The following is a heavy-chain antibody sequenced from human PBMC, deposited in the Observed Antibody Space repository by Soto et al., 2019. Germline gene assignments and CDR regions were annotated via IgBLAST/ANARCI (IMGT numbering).Heavy chain of an antibody. CDR2: INQDGNED. Sequence: LXLSCAASVFTFRSYFMNWVRQAPGKGLEWVANINQDGNEDNLLDSVKGRFTISRDNAKNSLFLQMNSLRVDDTAVYYCARTGDGHHDFLDYWGQGALVTVSS. D-gene: IGHD1-1*01. J-gene: IGHJ4*02. CDR3: ARTGDGHHDFLDY. V-gene: IGHV3-7*01. CDR1: VFTFRSYF.